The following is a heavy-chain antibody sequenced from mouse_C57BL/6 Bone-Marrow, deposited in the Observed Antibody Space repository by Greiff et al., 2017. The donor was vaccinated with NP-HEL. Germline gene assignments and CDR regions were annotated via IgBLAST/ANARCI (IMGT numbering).Heavy chain of an antibody. CDR2: IYPGSGST. D-gene: IGHD1-1*01. J-gene: IGHJ2*01. CDR1: GYTFTSYW. V-gene: IGHV1-55*01. CDR3: ARVITTVAVFDY. Sequence: QVQLQQPGAELVKPGASVKMSCKASGYTFTSYWITWVKQRPGQGLEWIGDIYPGSGSTNYNEKFKSKATLTVDTSSSTAYMQLSSLTSEDSAVYYCARVITTVAVFDYWGQGTTLTVSS.